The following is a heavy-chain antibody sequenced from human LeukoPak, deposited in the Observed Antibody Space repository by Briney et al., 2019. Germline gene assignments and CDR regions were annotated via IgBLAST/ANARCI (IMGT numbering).Heavy chain of an antibody. V-gene: IGHV4-59*01. J-gene: IGHJ6*03. CDR1: GGSISGYY. D-gene: IGHD5-18*01. CDR2: LHYSGST. CDR3: ARTTEGGYTYGYLYYYYMDV. Sequence: SETLSLTCTVSGGSISGYYWSWIRQPPGKGLEWIGYLHYSGSTNYNPSLKSRVTISVDTSKNQFSLKLSSVTAADTAVYYCARTTEGGYTYGYLYYYYMDVWGKGTTVTISS.